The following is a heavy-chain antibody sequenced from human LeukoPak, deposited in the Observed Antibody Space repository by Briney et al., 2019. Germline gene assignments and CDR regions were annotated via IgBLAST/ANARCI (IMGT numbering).Heavy chain of an antibody. CDR1: GFTFRSYW. CDR2: INSDGSRT. CDR3: AREGGDYDDAFDI. V-gene: IGHV3-74*01. J-gene: IGHJ3*02. D-gene: IGHD4-17*01. Sequence: PGGSLRLSCAASGFTFRSYWMHWVRQAPGKGLVWVSRINSDGSRTTYADSVKGRFTISRDNAKNTLYLQVNSLRAEDTTVYYCAREGGDYDDAFDIWGQGTMVTVSS.